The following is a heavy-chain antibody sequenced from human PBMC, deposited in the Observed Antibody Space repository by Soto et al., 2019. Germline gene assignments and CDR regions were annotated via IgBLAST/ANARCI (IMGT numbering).Heavy chain of an antibody. CDR1: GGSISSYY. D-gene: IGHD4-17*01. V-gene: IGHV4-59*08. CDR2: IYYSGST. CDR3: ARRYGGNLDY. J-gene: IGHJ4*02. Sequence: SETLSLTSTVSGGSISSYYWCWIRQPPGKGLEWIGYIYYSGSTNYNPSLKSRVTISVDTSKNQFSLKLSSVTAADTAVYYCARRYGGNLDYWGQGTLVTVSS.